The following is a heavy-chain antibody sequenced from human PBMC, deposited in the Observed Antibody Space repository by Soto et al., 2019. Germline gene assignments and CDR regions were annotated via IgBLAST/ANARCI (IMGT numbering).Heavy chain of an antibody. CDR1: GFTFSSYT. V-gene: IGHV3-30-3*01. CDR2: ISYDGSNK. CDR3: ARGTYGFDC. D-gene: IGHD3-10*01. J-gene: IGHJ4*02. Sequence: VGSLRLSCAASGFTFSSYTMHWVRQAPGKGLEWVAVISYDGSNKYYADSVKGRFTISRDNSKNTLYLQMNSLRAEDTAVYYCARGTYGFDCWGQGTLVTVS.